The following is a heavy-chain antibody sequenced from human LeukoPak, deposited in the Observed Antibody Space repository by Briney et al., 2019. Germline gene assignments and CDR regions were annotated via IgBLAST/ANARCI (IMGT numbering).Heavy chain of an antibody. V-gene: IGHV1-69*13. CDR3: ARGYRALRGERSGWYSNKTPSGPYYYYGMDV. J-gene: IGHJ6*02. Sequence: ASVTVSCKASGGTFSSHAISWVRQAPGQGLEWMGGIIPIFGTANYAQKFQGRVTITADESTSTAYMELSSLRSEDTAVYYCARGYRALRGERSGWYSNKTPSGPYYYYGMDVWGQGTTVTVSS. CDR2: IIPIFGTA. CDR1: GGTFSSHA. D-gene: IGHD6-19*01.